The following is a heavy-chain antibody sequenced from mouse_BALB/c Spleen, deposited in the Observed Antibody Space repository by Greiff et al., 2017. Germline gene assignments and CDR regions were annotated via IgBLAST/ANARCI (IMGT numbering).Heavy chain of an antibody. V-gene: IGHV1-69*02. J-gene: IGHJ4*01. Sequence: VQLKEPGAELVRPGASVKLSCKASGYTFTSYWMNWVKQRPGQGLEWIGSIYPSDSYTNYNQKFKDKATITVDKSSSTAYMQLSSLTSEDTAVYYCTRSGDGYDYAMDYWGQGTSVTVSS. CDR2: IYPSDSYT. D-gene: IGHD2-3*01. CDR1: GYTFTSYW. CDR3: TRSGDGYDYAMDY.